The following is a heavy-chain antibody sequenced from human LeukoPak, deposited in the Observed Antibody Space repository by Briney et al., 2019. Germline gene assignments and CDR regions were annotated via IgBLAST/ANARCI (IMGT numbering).Heavy chain of an antibody. J-gene: IGHJ6*03. CDR3: AKYYGDDPDYYYYMDV. V-gene: IGHV3-53*01. CDR1: GFTVSSNY. D-gene: IGHD4-17*01. CDR2: IYSGSST. Sequence: GGSLRLSCAASGFTVSSNYMSWVRQAPGKGLEWVSVIYSGSSTYYADSVKGRFTISRDNSKSTLYIQMNSLRAEDTAVYYCAKYYGDDPDYYYYMDVWGKGTTVTISS.